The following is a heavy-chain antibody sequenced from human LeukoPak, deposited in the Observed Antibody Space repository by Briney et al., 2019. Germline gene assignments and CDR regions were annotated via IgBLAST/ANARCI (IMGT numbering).Heavy chain of an antibody. CDR1: GGPISSYH. CDR3: ARSKYSGSYKEFDY. J-gene: IGHJ4*02. V-gene: IGHV4-4*09. CDR2: IYTSGSP. D-gene: IGHD1-26*01. Sequence: SETLSLTCTVSGGPISSYHWSWIRQPPGKGLEWIGYIYTSGSPKYNPSLKSRVTISVDTSKNQFSLKLSSVTAADTAVYYWARSKYSGSYKEFDYWGQGSLVTVSS.